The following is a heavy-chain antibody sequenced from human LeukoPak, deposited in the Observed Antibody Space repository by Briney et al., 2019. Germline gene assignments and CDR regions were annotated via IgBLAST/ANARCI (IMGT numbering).Heavy chain of an antibody. CDR1: GGSISSYY. V-gene: IGHV4-59*01. CDR3: ARVTEAVADAFDI. CDR2: IYYSGST. J-gene: IGHJ3*02. Sequence: SETLSLTCTVSGGSISSYYWSWIRHPPGKGLEGIGYIYYSGSTNYNPSLKSRVTISVDTSKNQFSLKLSSVTAADTAVYYCARVTEAVADAFDIWGQGTMVTVSS. D-gene: IGHD6-19*01.